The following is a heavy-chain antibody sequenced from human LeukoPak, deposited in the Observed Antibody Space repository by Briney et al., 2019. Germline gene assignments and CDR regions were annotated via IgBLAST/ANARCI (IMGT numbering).Heavy chain of an antibody. D-gene: IGHD5-18*01. J-gene: IGHJ4*02. V-gene: IGHV4-31*03. CDR2: IYYSGST. Sequence: SETLSLTCTVSGGSISSGGYYWSWIRQHPGKGLEWIGYIYYSGSTYYNPSLKSRVAISVDTSKNQFSLKLSSVTAADTAVYYCARAGWGTAIVYWGQGTLVTVSS. CDR1: GGSISSGGYY. CDR3: ARAGWGTAIVY.